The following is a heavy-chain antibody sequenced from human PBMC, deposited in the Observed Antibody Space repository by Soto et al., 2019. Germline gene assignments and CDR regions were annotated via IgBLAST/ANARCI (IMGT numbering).Heavy chain of an antibody. D-gene: IGHD6-6*01. CDR2: IIPFLGTT. V-gene: IGHV1-69*10. CDR3: AREGYTSSSIHSFLDS. J-gene: IGHJ4*02. CDR1: GGTFSSYG. Sequence: SVKVSCKALGGTFSSYGISWVRQAPGQGLEWMGRIIPFLGTTNYAQNFQDRLTVTADTSTNTAFMELSSLRSDDTAVYYCAREGYTSSSIHSFLDSWGQGTLVTVSS.